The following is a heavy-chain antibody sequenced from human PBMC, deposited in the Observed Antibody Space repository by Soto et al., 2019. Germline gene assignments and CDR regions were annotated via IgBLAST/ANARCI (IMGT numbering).Heavy chain of an antibody. CDR3: AREEVVVAATYYHYYMDV. J-gene: IGHJ6*03. CDR1: GYTFTSYA. V-gene: IGHV1-3*01. D-gene: IGHD2-15*01. CDR2: INAGNGNT. Sequence: ASVKVSCKASGYTFTSYAMHWVRQAPGQRLEWMGWINAGNGNTKYSQKFQGRVTITRDTSASTAYMELSSLRSEDTAVYYCAREEVVVAATYYHYYMDVWGKGTTVTVSS.